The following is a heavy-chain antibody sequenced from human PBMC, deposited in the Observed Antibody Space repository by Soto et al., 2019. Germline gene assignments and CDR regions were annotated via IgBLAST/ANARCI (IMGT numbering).Heavy chain of an antibody. Sequence: ASVKVSCKASGYTFTTYGISWVRQASGQGLEWMGWINGYTGNTKYAQRFQGRVTITKDTSKNQVVLTMTNMDPVDTATYCCAHLLGMIVVVPVYWGQGTLVTVSS. V-gene: IGHV1-18*04. J-gene: IGHJ4*02. CDR1: GYTFTTYG. CDR3: AHLLGMIVVVPVY. D-gene: IGHD3-22*01. CDR2: INGYTGNT.